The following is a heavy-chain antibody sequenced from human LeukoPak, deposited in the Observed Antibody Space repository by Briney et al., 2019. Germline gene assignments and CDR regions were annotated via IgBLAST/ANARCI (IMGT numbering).Heavy chain of an antibody. Sequence: GGSLRLSCAASRFTFSNYAMSWVRQAPGKGLEWVSAIGGNGGSTYYADSVKGRFTISRDNSKNTLYLQMNSLRAEDTAVYYCAKDGYCSSTSCYNYYFDYWGQGTLVTVSS. D-gene: IGHD2-2*03. V-gene: IGHV3-23*01. CDR1: RFTFSNYA. CDR3: AKDGYCSSTSCYNYYFDY. CDR2: IGGNGGST. J-gene: IGHJ4*02.